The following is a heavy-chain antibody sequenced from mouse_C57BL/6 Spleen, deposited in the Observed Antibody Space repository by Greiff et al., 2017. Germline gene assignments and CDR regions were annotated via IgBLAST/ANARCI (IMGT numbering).Heavy chain of an antibody. D-gene: IGHD4-1*01. CDR2: ISNKANGYTT. Sequence: EVQLQESGGGLVQPGGSLSLSCAASGFTFTDYYMSWVRQPPGKALEWLGFISNKANGYTTEYSASVKGRFTISRDNSQSILYLQMNAMRAEDSATDYCARSNWDEGEPYFDYWGQGTTLTVSS. CDR1: GFTFTDYY. V-gene: IGHV7-3*01. J-gene: IGHJ2*01. CDR3: ARSNWDEGEPYFDY.